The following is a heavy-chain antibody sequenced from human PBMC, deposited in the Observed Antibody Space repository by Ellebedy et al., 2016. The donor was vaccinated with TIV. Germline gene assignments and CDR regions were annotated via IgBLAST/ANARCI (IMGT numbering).Heavy chain of an antibody. J-gene: IGHJ4*02. D-gene: IGHD5-12*01. Sequence: AASVKVSCKASGGTFSSYAISWVRQAPGQGLEWMGGIIPIFGTANYAQKFQGRVTITADESTSTAYMELSSLRSEDTAVYYCARASGYGYQPLLYLGYWGQGTLVTVSS. CDR2: IIPIFGTA. CDR1: GGTFSSYA. V-gene: IGHV1-69*13. CDR3: ARASGYGYQPLLYLGY.